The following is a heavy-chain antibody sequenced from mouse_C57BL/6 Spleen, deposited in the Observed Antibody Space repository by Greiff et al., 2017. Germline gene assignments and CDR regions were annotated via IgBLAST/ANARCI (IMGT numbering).Heavy chain of an antibody. Sequence: VQLQQSGPELVKPGASVKISCKASGYAFSSSWMNWVKQRPGKGLEWIGRIYPGDGDTNYNGKFKGKATLTADKSSSTAYMQLSSLTSEDSAVYFCARPYYYGPYAMDYWGQGTSVTVSS. CDR3: ARPYYYGPYAMDY. CDR2: IYPGDGDT. D-gene: IGHD1-1*01. J-gene: IGHJ4*01. CDR1: GYAFSSSW. V-gene: IGHV1-82*01.